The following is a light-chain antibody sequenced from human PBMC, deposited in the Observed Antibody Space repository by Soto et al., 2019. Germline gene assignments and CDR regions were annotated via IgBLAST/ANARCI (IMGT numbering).Light chain of an antibody. Sequence: EIALTQSPATLSLSPGERATLSCRASQSITNFLVWYQQKPGQPPRLLIYDASNRATGVPARFSGSGSGTDFTLTINSLEPEDFAVYYCQQRSSWLTFGGGTKVEIK. CDR1: QSITNF. CDR3: QQRSSWLT. J-gene: IGKJ4*01. CDR2: DAS. V-gene: IGKV3-11*01.